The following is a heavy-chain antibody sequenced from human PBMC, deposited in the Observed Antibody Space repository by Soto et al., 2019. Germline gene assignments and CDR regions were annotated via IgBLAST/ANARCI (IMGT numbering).Heavy chain of an antibody. CDR1: GFTVSSNY. V-gene: IGHV3-66*01. CDR3: ARNGEISDYRGWFDP. CDR2: SYSGGTT. J-gene: IGHJ5*02. Sequence: EVQLVESGGGLVQPGGSLRLSCAASGFTVSSNYMSWVRQAPGKGLELVSVSYSGGTTYYADSVKGRFTISRDNSKNTLYLQMNSLRAEDTAVYYCARNGEISDYRGWFDPWGQGTLVTVSS. D-gene: IGHD3-10*01.